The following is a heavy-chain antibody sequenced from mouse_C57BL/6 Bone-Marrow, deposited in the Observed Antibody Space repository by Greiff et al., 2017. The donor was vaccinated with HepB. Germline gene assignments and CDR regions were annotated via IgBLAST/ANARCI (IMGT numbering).Heavy chain of an antibody. Sequence: EVMLVESAGGLVQPGSSMKLSCTASGFTFSDYYMAWVRQVPEKGLEWVANINYDGSSTYYLDSLKSRFIISRDNAKNILYLQMSSLKSEDTATYYCARDFYYGSTFDVWGTGTTVTVSS. V-gene: IGHV5-16*01. J-gene: IGHJ1*03. CDR3: ARDFYYGSTFDV. CDR1: GFTFSDYY. CDR2: INYDGSST. D-gene: IGHD1-1*01.